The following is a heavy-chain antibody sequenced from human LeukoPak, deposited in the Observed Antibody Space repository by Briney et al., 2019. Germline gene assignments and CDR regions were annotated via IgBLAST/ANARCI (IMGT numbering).Heavy chain of an antibody. CDR2: IYTSGST. CDR3: ARDGEATWFDP. D-gene: IGHD4-17*01. Sequence: SETLSLTCTVSGGSISSYYWSWIRQPAGKGLEWIGRIYTSGSTNYNPSPKSRVTMSVDTSKNQFSLELSSVTAADTAVYYCARDGEATWFDPWGQGTLVTVSS. CDR1: GGSISSYY. V-gene: IGHV4-4*07. J-gene: IGHJ5*02.